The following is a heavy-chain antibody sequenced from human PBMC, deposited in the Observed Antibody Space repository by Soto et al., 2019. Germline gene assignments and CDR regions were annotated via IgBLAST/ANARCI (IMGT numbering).Heavy chain of an antibody. CDR2: INPNSGGT. CDR3: ARLGLKSHYYDSPDI. J-gene: IGHJ3*02. V-gene: IGHV1-2*02. Sequence: SVKVSCKASGYTFTGYYMHWVRQAPGQGLEWMGWINPNSGGTNYAQKFQGRVTMTRDTSISTAYMELSRLRSDDTAVYYCARLGLKSHYYDSPDIWGQGTMVTVSS. CDR1: GYTFTGYY. D-gene: IGHD3-22*01.